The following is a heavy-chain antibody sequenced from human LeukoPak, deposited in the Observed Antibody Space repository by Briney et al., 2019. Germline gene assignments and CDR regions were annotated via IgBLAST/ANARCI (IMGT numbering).Heavy chain of an antibody. Sequence: AGGSLRLSCAASGFTFNNFGMSWVRQAPGKGLEWVSATSGSGISTYYADSVKGRFTISRDNSKNTVYLQMNSLRAEDTAVYYCAKDGRQLEFDYWGQGTLVTVSS. CDR2: TSGSGIST. V-gene: IGHV3-23*01. J-gene: IGHJ4*02. CDR3: AKDGRQLEFDY. D-gene: IGHD5-18*01. CDR1: GFTFNNFG.